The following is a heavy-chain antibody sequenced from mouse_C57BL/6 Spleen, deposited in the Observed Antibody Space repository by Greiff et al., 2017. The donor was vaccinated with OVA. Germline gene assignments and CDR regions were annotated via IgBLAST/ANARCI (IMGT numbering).Heavy chain of an antibody. CDR1: GYTFTGYW. J-gene: IGHJ3*01. CDR2: ILPGSGST. V-gene: IGHV1-9*01. D-gene: IGHD2-3*01. Sequence: QVQLQQSGAELMKPGASVKLSCKATGYTFTGYWIEWVKQRPGHGLEWIGEILPGSGSTNYHEKLKGKATFPADTAANTAYMQRSSRTTEDSAIYDCARDDGYYPAWFAYWGQGTLVTVSA. CDR3: ARDDGYYPAWFAY.